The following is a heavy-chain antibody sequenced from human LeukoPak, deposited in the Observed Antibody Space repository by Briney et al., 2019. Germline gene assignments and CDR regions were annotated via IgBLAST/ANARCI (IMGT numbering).Heavy chain of an antibody. CDR3: ARDAGGTWFDP. J-gene: IGHJ5*02. CDR2: VNSNGGT. V-gene: IGHV4-59*01. Sequence: WIGYVNSNGGTYNNPSLKSRVTASLDMSKNQFSLKLSSATAADTAVYYCARDAGGTWFDPWGQGILVTVSS.